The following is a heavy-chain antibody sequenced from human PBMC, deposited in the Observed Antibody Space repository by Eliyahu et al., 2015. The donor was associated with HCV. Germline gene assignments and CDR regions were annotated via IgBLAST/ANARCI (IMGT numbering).Heavy chain of an antibody. V-gene: IGHV3-23*01. CDR3: VKESSLGYYGMDX. Sequence: VQLLDSGGGLVQPGGSLRLSCAAXGFMFDIYDMHWVRQAPGKGXEWVSSISDRGDKTAYAESAKGRFTISRDNSKNTVYLQMNSLRAEDTAIYYCVKESSLGYYGMDXWGQETTVIVSS. CDR2: ISDRGDKT. J-gene: IGHJ6*02. D-gene: IGHD7-27*01. CDR1: GFMFDIYD.